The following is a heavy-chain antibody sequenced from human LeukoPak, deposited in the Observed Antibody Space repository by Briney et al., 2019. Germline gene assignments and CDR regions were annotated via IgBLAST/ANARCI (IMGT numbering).Heavy chain of an antibody. CDR1: GGSISIYY. J-gene: IGHJ4*02. CDR2: IFLSGST. D-gene: IGHD2-15*01. V-gene: IGHV4-59*08. CDR3: ARLDCGGTSCYSFHY. Sequence: PETLSLTCTVPGGSISIYYRSWVRQPLGKGVECIVYIFLSGSTHYNPSLKSRVPVSVDTSKNQFSLKLSSVTAADTAVYYCARLDCGGTSCYSFHYWGLGTLVTVSS.